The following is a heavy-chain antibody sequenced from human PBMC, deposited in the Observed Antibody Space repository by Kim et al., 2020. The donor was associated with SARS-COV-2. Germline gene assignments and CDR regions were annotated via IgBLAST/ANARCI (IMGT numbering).Heavy chain of an antibody. CDR3: ARGRDGYNYI. V-gene: IGHV4-34*01. D-gene: IGHD5-12*01. J-gene: IGHJ4*02. Sequence: NYNPTLKGRITISVDTSKNQVYLKLSSVIAADAAVYYCARGRDGYNYIWGQGTLVTVSS.